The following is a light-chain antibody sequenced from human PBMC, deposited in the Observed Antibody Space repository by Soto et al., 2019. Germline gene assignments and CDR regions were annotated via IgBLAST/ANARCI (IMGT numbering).Light chain of an antibody. CDR3: QQYSSYPLT. CDR2: DAS. CDR1: ETINTW. V-gene: IGKV1-5*01. Sequence: DIQMTQSPSSLSVSVGDRVTITCRASETINTWLAWYQQKPGKAPKILIYDASKLEPGVPSRLSGSGSGAEFTLTISSRQPYDLATYYCQQYSSYPLTFGGGTKVEL. J-gene: IGKJ4*01.